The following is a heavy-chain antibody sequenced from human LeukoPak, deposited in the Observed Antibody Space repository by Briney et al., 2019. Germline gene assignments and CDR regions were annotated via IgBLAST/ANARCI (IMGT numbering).Heavy chain of an antibody. D-gene: IGHD4-17*01. CDR2: ISSSSSTI. V-gene: IGHV3-48*02. J-gene: IGHJ4*02. CDR1: GFTFSSYS. Sequence: GGSLRLSCAASGFTFSSYSMNWVRQAPGKGLEWTSYISSSSSTIDYADSVKGRFTISRDNAKNSLYLQMNSLRDEDTAVYYCARDRPNDYGDYGDYFDYWGQGTLVTVSS. CDR3: ARDRPNDYGDYGDYFDY.